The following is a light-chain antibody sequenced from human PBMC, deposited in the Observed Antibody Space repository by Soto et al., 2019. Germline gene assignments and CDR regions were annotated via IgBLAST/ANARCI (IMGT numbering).Light chain of an antibody. CDR2: EVD. Sequence: QSVLTQPASVSGSPGQSITISCSGASGDVGSYDLVSWYQQHPGRAPKLIIYEVDERPSGISNRFSGSKSGNTASLTISGLQAEDEADYYCCSYAGSSSWVLGGGTKLTVL. CDR1: SGDVGSYDL. J-gene: IGLJ3*02. CDR3: CSYAGSSSWV. V-gene: IGLV2-23*02.